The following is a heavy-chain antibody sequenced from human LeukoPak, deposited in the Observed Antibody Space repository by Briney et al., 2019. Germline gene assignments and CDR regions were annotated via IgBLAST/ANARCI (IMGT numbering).Heavy chain of an antibody. CDR2: INPSGGST. D-gene: IGHD1-26*01. CDR1: GGTFSSYA. CDR3: AQIVGATYGAFDI. V-gene: IGHV1-46*03. Sequence: ASVKVSCKASGGTFSSYAISWVRQAPGQGLEWMGIINPSGGSTSYAQKFQGRVTMTRDTSTSTVYMELSSLRSEDTAVYYCAQIVGATYGAFDIWGQGTMVTVSS. J-gene: IGHJ3*02.